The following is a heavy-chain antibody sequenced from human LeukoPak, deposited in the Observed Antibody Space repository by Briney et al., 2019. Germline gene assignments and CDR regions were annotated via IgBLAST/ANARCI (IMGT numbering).Heavy chain of an antibody. CDR1: GYTFTSYY. CDR2: INPNSGGT. V-gene: IGHV1-2*02. CDR3: ARVSTRITMVRGVIAAFDY. D-gene: IGHD3-10*01. Sequence: ASVKVSCKASGYTFTSYYMHWVRQAPGQGLEWMGWINPNSGGTNYAQKFQGRVTMTRDTSISTAYMELSRLRSDDTAVYYCARVSTRITMVRGVIAAFDYWGQGTLVTVSS. J-gene: IGHJ4*02.